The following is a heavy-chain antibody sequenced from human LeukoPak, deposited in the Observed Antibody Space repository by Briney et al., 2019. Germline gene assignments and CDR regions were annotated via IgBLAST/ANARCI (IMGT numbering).Heavy chain of an antibody. CDR3: ARLMVVAARYYFDY. CDR2: INHSGST. D-gene: IGHD2-15*01. Sequence: PSETLSLTCTVSGGSISSNYWSWIRQTPGKGLEWIGEINHSGSTNYNPSLKSRVTISVDTSKNQFSLKLSSVTAADTAVYYCARLMVVAARYYFDYWGQGTLVTVSS. J-gene: IGHJ4*02. CDR1: GGSISSNY. V-gene: IGHV4-34*01.